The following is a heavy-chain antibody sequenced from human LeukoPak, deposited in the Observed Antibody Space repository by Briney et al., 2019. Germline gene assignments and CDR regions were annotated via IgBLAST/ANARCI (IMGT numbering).Heavy chain of an antibody. J-gene: IGHJ4*02. CDR2: IYSGGST. V-gene: IGHV3-66*01. D-gene: IGHD6-19*01. CDR3: ARVRQWLVRGDYFDY. Sequence: GGSLRLSCAASGFTVSSNYMSWVRQAPGKGLEWVSVIYSGGSTYYADSVKGRFTISRDNSKNTLYLQMNSLGAEDTAVYYCARVRQWLVRGDYFDYWGQGTLVTVSS. CDR1: GFTVSSNY.